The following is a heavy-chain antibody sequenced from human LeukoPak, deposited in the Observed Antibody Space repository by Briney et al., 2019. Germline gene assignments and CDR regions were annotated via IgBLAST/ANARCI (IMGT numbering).Heavy chain of an antibody. Sequence: ASVKVSCKASGYTFTSYGISWVRQAPGQGLEWMGWISAYNGNTNYAQKLQGRVTMTTDTSTSTAYTELRSLRSDDTAVYYCARDGSGSYDYYFDYWGQGTLVTVSS. V-gene: IGHV1-18*01. D-gene: IGHD1-26*01. CDR2: ISAYNGNT. CDR1: GYTFTSYG. J-gene: IGHJ4*02. CDR3: ARDGSGSYDYYFDY.